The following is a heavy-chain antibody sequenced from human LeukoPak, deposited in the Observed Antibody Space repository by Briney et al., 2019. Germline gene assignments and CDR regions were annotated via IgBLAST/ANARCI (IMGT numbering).Heavy chain of an antibody. Sequence: GGSLRLPCAASGFTFSSYEMNWVRQAPGKGLEWVSYIRSSCSTIYYADSVKGRFTISRENAKHSLYLQMKSLRAEDTAVYYCARDEGRWYYDFWSGYPNPDYYYYYMDVWGKGTTVTVS. CDR3: ARDEGRWYYDFWSGYPNPDYYYYYMDV. J-gene: IGHJ6*03. V-gene: IGHV3-48*03. CDR1: GFTFSSYE. CDR2: IRSSCSTI. D-gene: IGHD3-3*01.